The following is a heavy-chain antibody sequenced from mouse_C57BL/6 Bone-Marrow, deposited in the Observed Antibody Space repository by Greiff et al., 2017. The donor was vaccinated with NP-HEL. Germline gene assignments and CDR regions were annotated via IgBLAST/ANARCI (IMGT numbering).Heavy chain of an antibody. CDR1: GYTFTDYY. J-gene: IGHJ2*01. CDR3: ARWGDWDGDCDY. D-gene: IGHD4-1*01. V-gene: IGHV1-26*01. Sequence: EVQLQQSGPELVKPGASVKISCKASGYTFTDYYMNWVKQSHGKSLEWIGDISPNNGGTSYNQKFKGKATLTVDKSYSTAYMELRSLTSEDSAVYYCARWGDWDGDCDYWGQGTTLTVSA. CDR2: ISPNNGGT.